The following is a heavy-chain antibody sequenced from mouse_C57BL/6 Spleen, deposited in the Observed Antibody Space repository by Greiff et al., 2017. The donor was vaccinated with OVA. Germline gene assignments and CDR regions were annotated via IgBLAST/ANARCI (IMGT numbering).Heavy chain of an antibody. D-gene: IGHD1-2*01. CDR2: ISSGSSTI. CDR1: GFTFRAYG. CDR3: ARGDYDGCAY. J-gene: IGHJ3*01. V-gene: IGHV5-17*01. Sequence: EVKLVESGGGLVKPGGSLKLSCAASGFTFRAYGMHWVRQAPEKGLEWVAYISSGSSTIYYADTVKGRFTISRDNAKNTLFLQMTSLRSEDTAMYYCARGDYDGCAYWGQGTLVTVSA.